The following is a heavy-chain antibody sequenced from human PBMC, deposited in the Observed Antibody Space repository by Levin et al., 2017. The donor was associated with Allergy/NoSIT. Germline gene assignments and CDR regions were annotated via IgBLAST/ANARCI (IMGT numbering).Heavy chain of an antibody. Sequence: NPSETLSLTCTVSGGSITTSPYYWGWIRQAPGKGLEWIGSISYYGSTHYNSSLQSRVTISRDTSKNQFSLTLSSVTAADTAVYYCTRVYTGSAFEHWGQGTLVTVSS. CDR2: ISYYGST. D-gene: IGHD1-26*01. CDR3: TRVYTGSAFEH. V-gene: IGHV4-39*07. J-gene: IGHJ4*02. CDR1: GGSITTSPYY.